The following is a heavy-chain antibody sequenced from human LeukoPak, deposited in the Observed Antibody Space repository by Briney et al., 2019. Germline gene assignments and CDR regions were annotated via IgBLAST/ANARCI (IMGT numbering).Heavy chain of an antibody. D-gene: IGHD2-15*01. CDR3: TSDYCSGGSCSFP. V-gene: IGHV3-73*01. Sequence: PGGPLRLSCAASGFPFSGSAMHWVRQASGKGLEWVGRIRSKANSYATAYAASVKGRFTISRDDSKNTAYLQMNSLKTEDTAVYYCTSDYCSGGSCSFPGGQGTLVTVSS. J-gene: IGHJ4*02. CDR1: GFPFSGSA. CDR2: IRSKANSYAT.